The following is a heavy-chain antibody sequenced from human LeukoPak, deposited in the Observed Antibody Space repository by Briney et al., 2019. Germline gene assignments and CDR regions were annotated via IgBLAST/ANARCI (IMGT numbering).Heavy chain of an antibody. V-gene: IGHV4-4*07. Sequence: SETLSLTCTVSGGSISIYYWSWIRQPAGSGLEWIGRIYVSGTTNYHPSLKSRVTMSVDTSKNQFSLKLTSVTAADTAVYYCAREGYNYGLDYWGQGALVTVSS. J-gene: IGHJ4*02. CDR2: IYVSGTT. D-gene: IGHD4-17*01. CDR3: AREGYNYGLDY. CDR1: GGSISIYY.